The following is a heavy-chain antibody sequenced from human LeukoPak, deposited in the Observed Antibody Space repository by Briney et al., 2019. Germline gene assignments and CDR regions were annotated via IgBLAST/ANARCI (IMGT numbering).Heavy chain of an antibody. V-gene: IGHV3-9*01. CDR2: ISWNSGSI. D-gene: IGHD2-15*01. CDR1: GFTFDDNA. J-gene: IGHJ4*02. CDR3: AKDLDLGLDY. Sequence: GGSLRLSCAASGFTFDDNAMHWVRQAPGKGLEWVSGISWNSGSIGYANSVKGRFTISRDNAKNSLYLQMNSLRAEDTALYYCAKDLDLGLDYWGQGTLVTVSS.